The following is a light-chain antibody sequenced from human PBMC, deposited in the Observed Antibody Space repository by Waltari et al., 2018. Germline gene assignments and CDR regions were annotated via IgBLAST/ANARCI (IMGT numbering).Light chain of an antibody. V-gene: IGLV2-14*03. J-gene: IGLJ2*01. CDR2: DVS. CDR1: SRDIGNYNF. CDR3: NSYTTGSTLTVI. Sequence: QSALTQPASVSGSPGQSITTSCTGTSRDIGNYNFFSWYQQHPGKAPKLIIYDVSNRPSGVSNRFSGSWSGNTASLTISGLQAEDEADYYCNSYTTGSTLTVIFGGGTKLTVL.